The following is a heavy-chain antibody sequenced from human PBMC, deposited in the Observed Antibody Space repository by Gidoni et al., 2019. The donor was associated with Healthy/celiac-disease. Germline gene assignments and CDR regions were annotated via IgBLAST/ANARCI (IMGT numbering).Heavy chain of an antibody. Sequence: QEQLQQWGAGLLKPSETLSLTCAVYGGSFSGYYWSWIRQPPGKGLEWIGEINHSGSTNYNPSLKSRVTISVDTSKNQFSLKLSSVTAADTAVYYCARVRRYSYGLGPYYFDYWGQGTLVTVSS. CDR3: ARVRRYSYGLGPYYFDY. D-gene: IGHD5-18*01. CDR2: INHSGST. V-gene: IGHV4-34*01. CDR1: GGSFSGYY. J-gene: IGHJ4*02.